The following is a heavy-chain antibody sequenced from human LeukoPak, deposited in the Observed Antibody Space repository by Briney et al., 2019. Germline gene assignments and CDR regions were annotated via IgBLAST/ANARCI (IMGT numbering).Heavy chain of an antibody. CDR2: IYSGGST. V-gene: IGHV3-53*01. Sequence: GGSLRLSCAASGLTVSSNYMSWVRQAPGKGLKWVSVIYSGGSTYYADSVKGRFTISRDNSKNTLYLQMNSLRAEDTAVYYCARAGRDGYNYADYWGQGTLVTVSS. D-gene: IGHD5-24*01. CDR3: ARAGRDGYNYADY. CDR1: GLTVSSNY. J-gene: IGHJ4*02.